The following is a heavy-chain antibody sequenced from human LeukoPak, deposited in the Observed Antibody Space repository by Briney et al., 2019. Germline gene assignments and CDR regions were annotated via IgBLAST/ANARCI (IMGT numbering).Heavy chain of an antibody. CDR2: ISSTGSVI. CDR1: GFTFSSYS. CDR3: ARELSLSH. D-gene: IGHD2/OR15-2a*01. J-gene: IGHJ4*02. Sequence: QPGGSLRLSCAASGFTFSSYSMNWVRQAPGKGLEWVSYISSTGSVIYYADFVRGRFTISRDNAKNSLYLQMNSLRAEDTAVYYCARELSLSHWGQGTLVTVSS. V-gene: IGHV3-48*01.